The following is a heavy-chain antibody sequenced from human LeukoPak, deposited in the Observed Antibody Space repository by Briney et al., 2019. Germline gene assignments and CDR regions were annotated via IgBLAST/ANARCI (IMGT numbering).Heavy chain of an antibody. V-gene: IGHV3-7*01. CDR1: GLTFSNSW. CDR2: IDQGGSHG. Sequence: GGSLRLSCVASGLTFSNSWMTWVRQAPGKGLEWVGNIDQGGSHGNYVDSVKGRFTISRVNAKNSLYLQMDSLRAEDTAIYYCASTFPYCSAGSCALGGQGTLVTVSS. D-gene: IGHD2-15*01. CDR3: ASTFPYCSAGSCAL. J-gene: IGHJ4*02.